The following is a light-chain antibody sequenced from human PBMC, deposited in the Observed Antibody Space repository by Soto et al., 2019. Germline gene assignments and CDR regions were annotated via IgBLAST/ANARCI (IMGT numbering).Light chain of an antibody. CDR2: GAS. Sequence: EIVLTQSPGTLSLSPGERATLSCRASQSVSSSYLAWYQQKPGQAPRLLIYGASSRATGIPDRFSGSGSGTDFTSTISRLEPEDFAVYYCQQYGSSPQTFGQGTKVEI. CDR3: QQYGSSPQT. J-gene: IGKJ1*01. CDR1: QSVSSSY. V-gene: IGKV3-20*01.